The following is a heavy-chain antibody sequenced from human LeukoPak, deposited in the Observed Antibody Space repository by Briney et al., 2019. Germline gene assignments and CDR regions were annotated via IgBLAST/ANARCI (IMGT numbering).Heavy chain of an antibody. CDR2: IYTSGST. CDR1: GGSISSYY. J-gene: IGHJ3*02. Sequence: PSETLSLTCTVSGGSISSYYWSWIRQPAGKGQEWIGRIYTSGSTNYNPSLKSRVTMSVDTSKNQFSLKLSSVTAADAAVYYCARDRITIFGVAPDAFDIWGQGTMVTVSS. CDR3: ARDRITIFGVAPDAFDI. V-gene: IGHV4-4*07. D-gene: IGHD3-3*01.